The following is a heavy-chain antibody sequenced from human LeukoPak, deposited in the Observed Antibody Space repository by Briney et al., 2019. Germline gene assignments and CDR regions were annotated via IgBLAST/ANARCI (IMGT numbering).Heavy chain of an antibody. D-gene: IGHD2-21*02. V-gene: IGHV1-69*13. CDR2: IIPIFGTA. CDR3: ARNCGGDCYYYYGTDV. J-gene: IGHJ6*02. CDR1: GGTFSSYA. Sequence: GASVKVSCKASGGTFSSYAISWVRQAPGQGLEWMGGIIPIFGTANYAQKFQGRVTITADESTSTAYMELSSLRSEDTAVYYCARNCGGDCYYYYGTDVWGRGTTVAVSS.